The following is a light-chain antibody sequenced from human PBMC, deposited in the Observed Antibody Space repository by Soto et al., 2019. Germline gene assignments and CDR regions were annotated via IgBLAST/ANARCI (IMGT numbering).Light chain of an antibody. Sequence: EIVMTQSPASLSVSPGEGATLSCRSSQSVSSSYLAWYQQKPGQAPRLLIYGASSRATGIPDRFSGSGSGTEFTLTIRSLQSEDFALYYCQQYDIWPLITFGQGTRREIK. CDR2: GAS. V-gene: IGKV3D-15*01. J-gene: IGKJ5*01. CDR1: QSVSSSY. CDR3: QQYDIWPLIT.